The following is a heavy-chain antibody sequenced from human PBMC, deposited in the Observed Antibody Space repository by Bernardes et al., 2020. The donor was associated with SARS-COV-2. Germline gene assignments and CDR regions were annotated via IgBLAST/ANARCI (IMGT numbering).Heavy chain of an antibody. CDR2: IYTSGST. Sequence: SEPLSLTCTVSGGSISSYYWSWLRQPAGKGLEWIGRIYTSGSTNYNPSLKSRVTMSVDTSKNQFSLKLSSVTAADTAVYYCARLIGYYGSGSYYRDYYYYGMDVWGQGTTVTVSS. V-gene: IGHV4-4*07. J-gene: IGHJ6*02. D-gene: IGHD3-10*01. CDR1: GGSISSYY. CDR3: ARLIGYYGSGSYYRDYYYYGMDV.